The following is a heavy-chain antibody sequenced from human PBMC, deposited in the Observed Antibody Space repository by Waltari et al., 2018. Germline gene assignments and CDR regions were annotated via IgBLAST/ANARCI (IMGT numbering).Heavy chain of an antibody. J-gene: IGHJ5*02. CDR2: IKSDGSAT. Sequence: EVQLVESGGDLVQPGGSLRLSCAASAFTFRTFWVHWVRQVPGKGLVWVSRIKSDGSATSYADSVKGRFTISRDNAKNTVYLQMNSLRAEDTAVYHCASDVHSGRYGWFDPWGQGTLVTVSS. CDR3: ASDVHSGRYGWFDP. CDR1: AFTFRTFW. V-gene: IGHV3-74*01. D-gene: IGHD1-26*01.